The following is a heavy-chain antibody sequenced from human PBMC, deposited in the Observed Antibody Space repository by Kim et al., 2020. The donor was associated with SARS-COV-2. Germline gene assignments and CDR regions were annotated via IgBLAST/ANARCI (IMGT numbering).Heavy chain of an antibody. Sequence: GGSLRLSCAASGFTFSSYGMHWVRQAPGKGLEWVAVISYDGSNKYYADSVKGRFTISRDNSKNTLYLQMNSLRAEDTAVYYCAKASVIAARLGYFDYWGQGTLVTVSS. CDR1: GFTFSSYG. CDR2: ISYDGSNK. J-gene: IGHJ4*02. V-gene: IGHV3-30*18. D-gene: IGHD6-6*01. CDR3: AKASVIAARLGYFDY.